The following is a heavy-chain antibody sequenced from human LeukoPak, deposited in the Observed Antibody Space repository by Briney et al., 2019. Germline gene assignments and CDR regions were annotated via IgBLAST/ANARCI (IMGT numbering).Heavy chain of an antibody. CDR1: GFTFSSYG. Sequence: GGTLRLSCAASGFTFSSYGMSWVRQAPGKGLEWVSAISGSGGSTYYADSVRGRFTISRDNSKNTLYLQMNSLRAEDTAVYYCAKDWGGYFGYVWGGFTSFDSWGQGTLVTVSS. J-gene: IGHJ4*02. D-gene: IGHD3-16*01. V-gene: IGHV3-23*01. CDR2: ISGSGGST. CDR3: AKDWGGYFGYVWGGFTSFDS.